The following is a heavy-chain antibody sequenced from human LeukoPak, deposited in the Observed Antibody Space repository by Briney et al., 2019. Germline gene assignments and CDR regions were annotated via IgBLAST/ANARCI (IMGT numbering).Heavy chain of an antibody. V-gene: IGHV3-48*01. D-gene: IGHD3-10*02. Sequence: PGGSLRLSCAASGFTFSSYSMNWVRQAPGKGLEWVSYISSSSSTIYYADSVKGRFTISRDNAKNSLYLQMNSLRAEDTAVYYCARDSISMLSTSDYWGQGTLVTVSS. CDR3: ARDSISMLSTSDY. J-gene: IGHJ4*02. CDR1: GFTFSSYS. CDR2: ISSSSSTI.